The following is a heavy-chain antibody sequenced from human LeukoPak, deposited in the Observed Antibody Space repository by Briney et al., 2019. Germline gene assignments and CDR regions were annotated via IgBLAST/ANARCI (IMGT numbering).Heavy chain of an antibody. V-gene: IGHV3-7*01. CDR2: IKQDGSQE. CDR1: GFTFSTYW. Sequence: GGSLRLSCAASGFTFSTYWMSWVRQAPGKGLEWVANIKQDGSQEYYVDSVKGRFTISRDNAKNSLYLQMNSLRVEDTAVYYCVREEYGDHMWWWGQGTPVTVS. D-gene: IGHD4-17*01. CDR3: VREEYGDHMWW. J-gene: IGHJ4*02.